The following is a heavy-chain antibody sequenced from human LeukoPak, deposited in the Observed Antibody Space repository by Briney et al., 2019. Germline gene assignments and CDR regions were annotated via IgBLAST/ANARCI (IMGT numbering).Heavy chain of an antibody. CDR3: ARGNKYGYDNYYYVVGFDY. J-gene: IGHJ4*02. Sequence: QAGGSLRLSCAASGFTFSGYGMHWVRQAPGKGPEWVAVIWYDGSNKYYAESLKGRITISRDNSKNTLYLQVNSLRAEDTAMYYCARGNKYGYDNYYYVVGFDYLGQGTRVTVSS. V-gene: IGHV3-33*08. D-gene: IGHD3-22*01. CDR1: GFTFSGYG. CDR2: IWYDGSNK.